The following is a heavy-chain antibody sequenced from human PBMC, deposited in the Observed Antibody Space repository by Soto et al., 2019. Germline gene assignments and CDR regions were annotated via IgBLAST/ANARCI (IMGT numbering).Heavy chain of an antibody. V-gene: IGHV4-34*01. D-gene: IGHD1-7*01. CDR3: ARSSSQNWNYERWFDA. Sequence: PSETLSLTCAVCGGFFSGSYWRWIRHPPGEGLERIGEINNSGSTNYNPSYKSRVTISLDKSKNQFSLKLSSVTTADTPVYYCARSSSQNWNYERWFDAWGQATLVT. CDR1: GGFFSGSY. J-gene: IGHJ5*02. CDR2: INNSGST.